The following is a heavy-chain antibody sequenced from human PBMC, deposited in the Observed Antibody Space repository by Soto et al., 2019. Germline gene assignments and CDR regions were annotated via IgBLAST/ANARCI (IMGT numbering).Heavy chain of an antibody. J-gene: IGHJ6*02. V-gene: IGHV3-64*04. Sequence: GGSLRLSCAASGFTLSGYAMDWVRQAPGKGLEYVSGISSNGVGTYYANSVQGRFTISRDNSKNTVYLQMNSLRAEDTAVYYCARWFGEVVYGMDVWGQGTTVTVPS. CDR2: ISSNGVGT. D-gene: IGHD3-10*01. CDR3: ARWFGEVVYGMDV. CDR1: GFTLSGYA.